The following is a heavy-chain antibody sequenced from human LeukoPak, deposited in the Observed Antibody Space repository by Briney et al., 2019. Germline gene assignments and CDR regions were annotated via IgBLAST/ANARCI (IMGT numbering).Heavy chain of an antibody. Sequence: PGGSLRLSSAASGFTFSSYGMHWVRQAAGKGLEWVAFIRYDGSNKYYADSVKGLFTISRDNSKNTLYLQMNSLRAEDTAVYYCAKDRTVVVPALDYWVQGTLVTVSS. J-gene: IGHJ4*02. CDR2: IRYDGSNK. CDR3: AKDRTVVVPALDY. D-gene: IGHD2-2*01. CDR1: GFTFSSYG. V-gene: IGHV3-30*02.